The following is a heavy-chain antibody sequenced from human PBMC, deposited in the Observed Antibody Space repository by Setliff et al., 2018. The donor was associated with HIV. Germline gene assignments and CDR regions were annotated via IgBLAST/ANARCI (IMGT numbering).Heavy chain of an antibody. Sequence: PSETLSLTCTVSGASISGGGYFWTWIRQHPGKGLVYIAYIFYSGSTNYNPSLKSRVTISVDTSKNQFSVRLNSVTAADTAVYYCARRGNDYLWRNWFDPWGQGTLVTVSS. V-gene: IGHV4-31*03. CDR1: GASISGGGYF. CDR3: ARRGNDYLWRNWFDP. CDR2: IFYSGST. D-gene: IGHD4-17*01. J-gene: IGHJ5*02.